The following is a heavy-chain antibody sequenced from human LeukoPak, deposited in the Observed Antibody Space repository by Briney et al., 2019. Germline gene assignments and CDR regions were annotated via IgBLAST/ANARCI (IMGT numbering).Heavy chain of an antibody. CDR1: GYTFTGYY. CDR2: INPNSGGT. V-gene: IGHV1-2*02. D-gene: IGHD3-22*01. CDR3: ARVIKGTYLRYYDSSANGAFDI. Sequence: ASVTVSCTASGYTFTGYYMHWVRQAPGQGLEWMGWINPNSGGTNYAQKFQGRVTMTRDTSISTAYMELSRLRSDDTAVYYCARVIKGTYLRYYDSSANGAFDIWGQGTMVTVSS. J-gene: IGHJ3*02.